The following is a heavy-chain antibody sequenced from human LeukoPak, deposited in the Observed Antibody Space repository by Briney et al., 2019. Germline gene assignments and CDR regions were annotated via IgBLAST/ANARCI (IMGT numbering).Heavy chain of an antibody. Sequence: SEKLSLTCSVFGGAFSSSSYYWCCSRQPPGRGVEGSGSINYSGSTNYNPSLKSRATISVDTSKNQFSLKLSSATAADTAVYYCARVASPQRLVLDDAFDIWGQGTMVTVSS. D-gene: IGHD6-19*01. J-gene: IGHJ3*02. CDR3: ARVASPQRLVLDDAFDI. CDR1: GGAFSSSSYY. V-gene: IGHV4-39*07. CDR2: INYSGST.